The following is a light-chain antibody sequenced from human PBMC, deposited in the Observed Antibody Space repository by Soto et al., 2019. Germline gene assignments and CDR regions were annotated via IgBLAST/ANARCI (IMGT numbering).Light chain of an antibody. CDR1: QSVSSY. Sequence: EIVLTQSPATLPLSPGERATLSCRASQSVSSYLAWYQQKPGQAPRLLIYDASNRATGIPARFSGSGSGTDFTLTISSLEPEDFAVYYCQQLATFGQGTKVDIK. CDR3: QQLAT. J-gene: IGKJ1*01. CDR2: DAS. V-gene: IGKV3-11*01.